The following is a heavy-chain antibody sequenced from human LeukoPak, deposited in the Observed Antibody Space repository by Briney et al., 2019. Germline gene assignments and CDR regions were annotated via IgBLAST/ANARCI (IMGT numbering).Heavy chain of an antibody. CDR2: INHSGST. Sequence: SETLSLTCAVYGGSFSGYYWSWIRQPPGKGLEWIGEINHSGSTNYNPSLKSRVTISVDTSKNQFSLKLSSVTAADTAVYYCASIDRDSSGYLPGYHWDQGTLVTVSS. CDR3: ASIDRDSSGYLPGYH. V-gene: IGHV4-34*01. J-gene: IGHJ5*02. CDR1: GGSFSGYY. D-gene: IGHD3-22*01.